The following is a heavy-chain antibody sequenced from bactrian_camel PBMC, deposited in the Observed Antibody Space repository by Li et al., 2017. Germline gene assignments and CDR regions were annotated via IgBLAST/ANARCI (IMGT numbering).Heavy chain of an antibody. D-gene: IGHD2*01. V-gene: IGHV3S53*01. CDR2: IANDGTP. CDR1: GVSARRSC. Sequence: HVQLVESGGGSVQAGGSLRLSCQASGVSARRSCRMGWSRQDPGEERELVETIANDGTPVYADSVKGRFTISQDNAKNTVYLQMNNLQVEDSAVYYCAAGGGSRDCYAGSTCPDRYCAVHYWGKGTQVTVS. J-gene: IGHJ7*01.